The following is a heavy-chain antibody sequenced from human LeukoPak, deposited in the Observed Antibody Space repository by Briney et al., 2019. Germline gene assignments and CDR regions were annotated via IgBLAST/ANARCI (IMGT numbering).Heavy chain of an antibody. CDR3: ASQLRYSSGWSGVVVYFDY. Sequence: SETLSLTCDVSGGSISSSNWWSWVRQPPGKRLEWIGEIYHSGNTNYNPSLKSRVTISVDKSKNQFSLRLSSVTAADTAVYYCASQLRYSSGWSGVVVYFDYWGQGTLVTVSS. CDR2: IYHSGNT. V-gene: IGHV4-4*02. D-gene: IGHD6-19*01. CDR1: GGSISSSNW. J-gene: IGHJ4*02.